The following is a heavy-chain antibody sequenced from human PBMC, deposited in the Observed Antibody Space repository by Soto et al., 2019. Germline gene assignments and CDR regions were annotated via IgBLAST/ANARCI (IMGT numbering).Heavy chain of an antibody. CDR3: ARQYCSSTSCYTDWFDP. V-gene: IGHV5-10-1*01. CDR2: SDPSDSYT. J-gene: IGHJ5*02. D-gene: IGHD2-2*02. CDR1: GYSFTIYW. Sequence: GESLKISCKGSGYSFTIYWISWVRQMPGKGLEWMGRSDPSDSYTNYSPSFQGHVTISADKSISTAYLQWSSLKASDTAMYYCARQYCSSTSCYTDWFDPWGQGTLVTVSS.